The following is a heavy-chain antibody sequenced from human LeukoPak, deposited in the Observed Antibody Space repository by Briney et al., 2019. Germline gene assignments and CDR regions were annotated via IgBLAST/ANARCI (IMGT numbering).Heavy chain of an antibody. CDR3: AAGWDCSSTSCLDAFDI. D-gene: IGHD2-2*01. J-gene: IGHJ3*02. Sequence: ASVKVSCKASGVTFTSSAMQWVRQARGQRLEWIGWIVVGSGNTNYAQKLQERVTITRDMSTSTAYMELSSLRSEDTAVYYCAAGWDCSSTSCLDAFDIWGQGTMVTVSS. CDR1: GVTFTSSA. V-gene: IGHV1-58*02. CDR2: IVVGSGNT.